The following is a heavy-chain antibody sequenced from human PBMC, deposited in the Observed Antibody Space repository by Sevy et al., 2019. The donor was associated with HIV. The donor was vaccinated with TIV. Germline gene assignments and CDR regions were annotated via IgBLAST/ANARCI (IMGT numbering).Heavy chain of an antibody. CDR3: ARLAPAFHDGDFGGYFDY. CDR1: GGSMTNNNYY. CDR2: IYSSGST. J-gene: IGHJ4*02. D-gene: IGHD3-10*01. V-gene: IGHV4-39*01. Sequence: SETLSLTCTVSGGSMTNNNYYWGWIRQPPGKGLGWIGTIYSSGSTYYNPSLKSRVTISVDTSKNQFSLKLSSVTAADTAVYYCARLAPAFHDGDFGGYFDYWGQGILVTVSS.